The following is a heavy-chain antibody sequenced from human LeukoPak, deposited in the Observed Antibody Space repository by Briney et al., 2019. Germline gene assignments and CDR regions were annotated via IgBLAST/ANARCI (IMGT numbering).Heavy chain of an antibody. CDR1: GCSFTNYW. Sequence: GESLKISCKGSGCSFTNYWIGWVRQMPGKGLEWMGIIYPGDSDIRYSPSFQGQVTISADKSINTACLQWSSLKASDTAMYYCASSSYYDSSGRYDAFDIWGQGTMVIVSP. J-gene: IGHJ3*02. CDR2: IYPGDSDI. D-gene: IGHD3-22*01. CDR3: ASSSYYDSSGRYDAFDI. V-gene: IGHV5-51*01.